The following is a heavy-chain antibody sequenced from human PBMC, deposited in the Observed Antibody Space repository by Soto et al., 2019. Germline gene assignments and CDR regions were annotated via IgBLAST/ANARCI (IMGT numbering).Heavy chain of an antibody. J-gene: IGHJ5*02. CDR3: VHPRSTVQIPPT. CDR2: ISSNGDST. V-gene: IGHV3-64D*06. CDR1: GFTFSMFS. Sequence: SLRLSCSASGFTFSMFSMHWVRQAPGKGLEYVSGISSNGDSTYYADSVKGRFTISRDNSKNTLYLQMSSLRAVDTAVYYCVHPRSTVQIPPTWGQGTLVTVSS. D-gene: IGHD4-17*01.